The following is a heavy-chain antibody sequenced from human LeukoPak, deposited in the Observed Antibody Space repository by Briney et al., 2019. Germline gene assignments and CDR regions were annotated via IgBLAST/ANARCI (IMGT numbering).Heavy chain of an antibody. CDR3: ARVPLSTAYLHYYSMDV. V-gene: IGHV4-59*12. Sequence: SETLSLTCTVSGSSISSYYWSWIRQPPGKGLEWIGCIYYSGSTNYNPSLKSRVIISLDTPNNQFSLQVSSVTAADAALYYCARVPLSTAYLHYYSMDVWGKGTTVTVSS. D-gene: IGHD2-21*02. CDR1: GSSISSYY. CDR2: IYYSGST. J-gene: IGHJ6*03.